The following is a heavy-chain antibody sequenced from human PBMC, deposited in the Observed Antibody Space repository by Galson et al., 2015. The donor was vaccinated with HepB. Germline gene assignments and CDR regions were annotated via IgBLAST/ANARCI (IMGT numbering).Heavy chain of an antibody. D-gene: IGHD1/OR15-1a*01. Sequence: SVKVSCKASGYTFTSYGISWVRQAPGQGLEWMGWISAYNGNTNYAQKLQGRVTMTTDTSTSTAYMELRSLRSDDTAVYYCARDPRVAKQHSYDYWGQGTLVTVSS. V-gene: IGHV1-18*01. CDR3: ARDPRVAKQHSYDY. J-gene: IGHJ4*02. CDR1: GYTFTSYG. CDR2: ISAYNGNT.